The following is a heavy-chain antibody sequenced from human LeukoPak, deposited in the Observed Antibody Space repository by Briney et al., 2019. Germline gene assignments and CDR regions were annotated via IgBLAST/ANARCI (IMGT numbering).Heavy chain of an antibody. V-gene: IGHV3-11*04. D-gene: IGHD2-2*01. J-gene: IGHJ4*02. CDR3: AGSRYCGNTNCYPYYFDY. Sequence: GGSLRLSCVASGFTFSDYYMSWIRQAPGKGLEWVSYISSSGYTIYYADSVKGRFTISRDNAKKSLYLEMNTLRAEDTAVYYCAGSRYCGNTNCYPYYFDYWGQGTLVTVSS. CDR1: GFTFSDYY. CDR2: ISSSGYTI.